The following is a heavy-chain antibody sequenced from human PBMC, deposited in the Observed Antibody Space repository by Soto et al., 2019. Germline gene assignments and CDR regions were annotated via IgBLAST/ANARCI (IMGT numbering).Heavy chain of an antibody. CDR1: GGSFSGYY. CDR3: ARGRRGFSYGFDY. Sequence: SETLSLTCAVYGGSFSGYYWSWIRQPPGKGLEWIGEINHSGSTNYNPSLKSRVTISVDTSKNQFSLKLSSVTAADTAVYYCARGRRGFSYGFDYWGQGTLVTVSS. D-gene: IGHD5-18*01. V-gene: IGHV4-34*01. J-gene: IGHJ4*02. CDR2: INHSGST.